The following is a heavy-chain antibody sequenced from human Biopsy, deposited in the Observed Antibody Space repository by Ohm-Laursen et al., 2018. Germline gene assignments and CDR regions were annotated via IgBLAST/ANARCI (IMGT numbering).Heavy chain of an antibody. CDR1: GYTFAGYY. Sequence: GASVKVSCKASGYTFAGYYLHWVRQAPGHGLEWMGWFNPNSGNANYAQSFQGRLTVTRDTSISTAYMELTSLTFDDTAIYYCARVPAYPSIDGYYGLDLWGQGTTVIVSS. CDR2: FNPNSGNA. D-gene: IGHD3-9*01. J-gene: IGHJ6*02. V-gene: IGHV1-2*02. CDR3: ARVPAYPSIDGYYGLDL.